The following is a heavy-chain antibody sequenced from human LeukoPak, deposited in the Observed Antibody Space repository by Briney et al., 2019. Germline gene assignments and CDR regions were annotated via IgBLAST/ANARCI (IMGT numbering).Heavy chain of an antibody. Sequence: SETLSLTCAVYGGSFSGYYWNWIRQPPGKGLEWIGEINHSGSTNYNPSLKSRVTISVDTSKNQFSLKLSSVTAADTAVYYCARGRYYYGSGSTNWFDPWGQGTLVTVSS. V-gene: IGHV4-34*01. J-gene: IGHJ5*02. CDR2: INHSGST. CDR3: ARGRYYYGSGSTNWFDP. CDR1: GGSFSGYY. D-gene: IGHD3-10*01.